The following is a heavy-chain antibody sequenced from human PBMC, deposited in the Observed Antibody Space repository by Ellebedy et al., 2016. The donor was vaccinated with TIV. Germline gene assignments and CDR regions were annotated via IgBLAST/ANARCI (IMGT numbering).Heavy chain of an antibody. V-gene: IGHV3-7*01. J-gene: IGHJ6*02. CDR3: AREGNYCTNGVCLYYYYGMDV. CDR2: IKQDGSEQ. Sequence: GESLKISCAASGFTFSTYWMTWVRQAPGKGLEWVANIKQDGSEQYYVDSVKGRFTISRDNAKNSLYLQMNSLRAEDTAVYYCAREGNYCTNGVCLYYYYGMDVWGQGTTVTVSS. CDR1: GFTFSTYW. D-gene: IGHD2-8*01.